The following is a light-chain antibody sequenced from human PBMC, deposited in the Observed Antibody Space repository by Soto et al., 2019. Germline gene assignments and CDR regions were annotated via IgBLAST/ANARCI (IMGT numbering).Light chain of an antibody. Sequence: EIVLTQSPGTLSLSPGERATLSCRASQNISPSYLAWYQQKPGQPPRLLIYGASTRATGIPDRFSGSGSATDFTLTVSRLEPEDFAVYYCQQYTTSPPLTFGQGTRLEIK. CDR1: QNISPSY. CDR2: GAS. V-gene: IGKV3-20*01. J-gene: IGKJ5*01. CDR3: QQYTTSPPLT.